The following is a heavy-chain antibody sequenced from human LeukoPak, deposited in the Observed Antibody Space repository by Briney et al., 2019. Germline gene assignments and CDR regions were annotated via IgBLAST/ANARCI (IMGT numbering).Heavy chain of an antibody. D-gene: IGHD1-26*01. CDR3: ASVLQSGTYPSGSDYYFDS. J-gene: IGHJ4*01. Sequence: SETLSLTCYVTGDSINNDNYYWGWVRQSPGAGLEWLGSVYHNGHTIYTPSLKSRLTLSVDTSKNHFSLNLTSATAADTAVYFCASVLQSGTYPSGSDYYFDSWGRGTLVTVTS. CDR2: VYHNGHT. CDR1: GDSINNDNYY. V-gene: IGHV4-39*02.